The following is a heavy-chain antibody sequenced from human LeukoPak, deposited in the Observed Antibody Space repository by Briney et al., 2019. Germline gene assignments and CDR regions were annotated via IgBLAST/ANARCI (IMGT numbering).Heavy chain of an antibody. Sequence: GGSLRLSCAASGFTFDDYGMSWVRQAPGKGLEWVSGINWNGGSTGYADSVKGRFTISRDNAKNSLYLQMNSLRAEDTALYYCARAVDYGSGSYLFMDVWGKGTTVTVSS. J-gene: IGHJ6*03. CDR3: ARAVDYGSGSYLFMDV. V-gene: IGHV3-20*04. CDR2: INWNGGST. D-gene: IGHD3-10*01. CDR1: GFTFDDYG.